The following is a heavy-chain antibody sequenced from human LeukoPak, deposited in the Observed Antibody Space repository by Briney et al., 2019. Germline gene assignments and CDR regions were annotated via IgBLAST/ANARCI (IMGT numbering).Heavy chain of an antibody. CDR1: GGTFSSYA. CDR3: ASNIAARPPHSRDY. Sequence: ASVKVSCKASGGTFSSYAISWVRQAPGQGLEWMGIINPSGGSTSYAQKFQGRVTMTRDMSTSTVYMELSSLRSEDTAVYYCASNIAARPPHSRDYWGQGTLVTVSS. J-gene: IGHJ4*02. V-gene: IGHV1-46*01. CDR2: INPSGGST. D-gene: IGHD6-6*01.